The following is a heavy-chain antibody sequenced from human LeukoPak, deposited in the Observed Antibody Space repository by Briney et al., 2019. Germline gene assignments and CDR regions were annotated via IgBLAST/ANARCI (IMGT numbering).Heavy chain of an antibody. D-gene: IGHD6-13*01. CDR2: ITYSGSA. CDR3: ARVPYSDRIEFYYMDV. Sequence: SETLSLTCSVSGGSVNSFFWSWIRQSPGKPLGWIAYITYSGSANYKPSLKRRVAISLDTSKNQVSLRLTSVTAADTAVYYCARVPYSDRIEFYYMDVWGKGTTVPVSS. V-gene: IGHV4-59*02. J-gene: IGHJ6*03. CDR1: GGSVNSFF.